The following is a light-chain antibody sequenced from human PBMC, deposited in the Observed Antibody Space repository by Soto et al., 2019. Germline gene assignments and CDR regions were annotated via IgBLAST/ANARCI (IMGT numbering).Light chain of an antibody. CDR3: CSSAGSYTWV. CDR1: SSDVGGYHY. Sequence: QSALSQPRSVSGTPGHSFTISCTGTSSDVGGYHYVSWYQQHPGKAPKLMLYDVSKRPSGVPDRFSGSKSGNTASLTISGLQAEDEADSYCCSSAGSYTWVFGGGTKVTVL. V-gene: IGLV2-11*01. CDR2: DVS. J-gene: IGLJ2*01.